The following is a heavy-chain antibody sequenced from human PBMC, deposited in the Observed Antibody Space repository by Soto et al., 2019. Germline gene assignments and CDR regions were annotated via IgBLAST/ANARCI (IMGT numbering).Heavy chain of an antibody. CDR3: ARASIAAAPPGAFDI. V-gene: IGHV3-48*03. CDR1: GFTFSSYE. Sequence: GGSLRLSCAASGFTFSSYEMNWVRQAPGKGLEWVSYISSSGSTIYYADSVKGRFTISRDNAKNSPYLQMNSLRAEDTAVYYCARASIAAAPPGAFDIWGQGTMVTVSS. D-gene: IGHD6-13*01. J-gene: IGHJ3*02. CDR2: ISSSGSTI.